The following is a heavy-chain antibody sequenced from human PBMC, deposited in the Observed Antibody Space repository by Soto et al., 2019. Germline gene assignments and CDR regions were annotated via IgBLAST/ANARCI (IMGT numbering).Heavy chain of an antibody. D-gene: IGHD2-8*02. Sequence: PSETLSLTCTVSGGSISSYYWSWIRQPPGKGLEWIGYISYSGSTNYNPSLKSRVTMSVDTSKNQFSLKLTSVTAADTAVYYCARDKITGLFDYWGQGTLVTVSS. J-gene: IGHJ4*02. CDR1: GGSISSYY. V-gene: IGHV4-59*12. CDR3: ARDKITGLFDY. CDR2: ISYSGST.